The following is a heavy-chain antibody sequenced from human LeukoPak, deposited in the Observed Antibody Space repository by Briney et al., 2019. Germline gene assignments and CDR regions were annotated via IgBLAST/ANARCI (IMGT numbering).Heavy chain of an antibody. D-gene: IGHD1-26*01. J-gene: IGHJ6*03. CDR3: ARHSYSGSYYEDYYYYMDV. V-gene: IGHV4-34*01. CDR1: GGSFSGHY. CDR2: INHSGST. Sequence: SETLSLTCAAYGGSFSGHYWSWIRQPPGKGLEWIGEINHSGSTNYNPSLRSRVTISVDTSQNQFSLKLSSVTAADTAVYYCARHSYSGSYYEDYYYYMDVWGKGTTVTISS.